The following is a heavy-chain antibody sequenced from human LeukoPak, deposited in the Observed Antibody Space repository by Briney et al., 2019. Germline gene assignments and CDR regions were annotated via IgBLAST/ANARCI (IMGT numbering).Heavy chain of an antibody. CDR2: INPNSGGT. CDR1: GYTFTGYY. J-gene: IGHJ5*02. V-gene: IGHV1-2*02. CDR3: ARDPVDEAVAGTTNWFDP. Sequence: ASVKVSCKASGYTFTGYYMHWVRQAPGQGLEWMGWINPNSGGTNYAQKFQGRVTMTRDTSISTAYMELSRLRSDDMAVYYCARDPVDEAVAGTTNWFDPWGQGTLVTVSS. D-gene: IGHD6-19*01.